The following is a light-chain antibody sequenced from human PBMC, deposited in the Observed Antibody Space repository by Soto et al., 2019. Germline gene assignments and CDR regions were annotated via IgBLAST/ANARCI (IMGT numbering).Light chain of an antibody. V-gene: IGKV2-30*01. CDR2: KVS. J-gene: IGKJ1*01. CDR3: MQGTHWPWT. CDR1: QSPVYSDGNTY. Sequence: DVVVTQSPLSLPVTLGQPASISCRSSQSPVYSDGNTYLSWFQQRPGQSPRRLIYKVSTRDSGVPDRFSGSGSGTDFTLKISRVEAEDVGVYYCMQGTHWPWTFGQGTKVDI.